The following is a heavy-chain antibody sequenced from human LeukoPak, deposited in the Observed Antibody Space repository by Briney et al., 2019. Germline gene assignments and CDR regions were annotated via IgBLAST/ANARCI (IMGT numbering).Heavy chain of an antibody. Sequence: PSETLSLTCTVSGVSISSYYWSWIRQPPGKGLEWIGYIYHSGSTYYNPSLKSRVTISVDRSKNQFSLKLSSVTAADTAVYYCARGVVVPAAIDYWGQGTLVTVSS. V-gene: IGHV4-59*12. J-gene: IGHJ4*02. D-gene: IGHD2-2*01. CDR2: IYHSGST. CDR3: ARGVVVPAAIDY. CDR1: GVSISSYY.